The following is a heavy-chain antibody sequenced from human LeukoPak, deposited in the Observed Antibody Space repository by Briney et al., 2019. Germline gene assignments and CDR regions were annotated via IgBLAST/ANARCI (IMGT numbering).Heavy chain of an antibody. D-gene: IGHD3-10*01. CDR3: ARLGYGSGSYSKPPDY. CDR2: ISSSGSTI. V-gene: IGHV3-48*03. J-gene: IGHJ4*02. Sequence: GGSLRLSCAASGFTFSSYEMNWVRQAPGKGLEWVSYISSSGSTIYYADSVKGRFTISRDNAKNSLYLQMNSLRAEDTAVYYCARLGYGSGSYSKPPDYWGQGTLVTVSS. CDR1: GFTFSSYE.